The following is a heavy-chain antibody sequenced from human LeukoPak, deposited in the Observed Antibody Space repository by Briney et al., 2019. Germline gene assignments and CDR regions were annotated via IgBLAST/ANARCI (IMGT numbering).Heavy chain of an antibody. CDR3: AREGDDSCGFYVA. CDR1: GGALSRNSCY. V-gene: IGHV4-39*07. D-gene: IGHD3-22*01. J-gene: IGHJ4*02. Sequence: SETLSLTCSVSGGALSRNSCYWVWIRQPPGKGLEWIGSIYYSGNTYYNPSLKSRVTISADTSNNQFSLRLSSVTAADTAVYYCAREGDDSCGFYVAWGQGTLVTVSS. CDR2: IYYSGNT.